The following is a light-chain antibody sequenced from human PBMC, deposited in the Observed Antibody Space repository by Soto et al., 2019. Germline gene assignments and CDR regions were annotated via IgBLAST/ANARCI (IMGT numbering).Light chain of an antibody. J-gene: IGKJ1*01. CDR3: QHYGSSTRT. CDR2: GAS. V-gene: IGKV3-20*01. Sequence: EIVLTQSPGTLSLSPGERATLSCRASQSVSATYLAWYQQRPGQAPTLLIYGASSRATGIPARFSGSGSATDFALAITRMEPEDFAVYYCQHYGSSTRTFGQGTSVAVK. CDR1: QSVSATY.